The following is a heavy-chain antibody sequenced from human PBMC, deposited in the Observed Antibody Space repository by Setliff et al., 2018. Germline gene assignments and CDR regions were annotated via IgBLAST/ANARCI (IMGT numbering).Heavy chain of an antibody. CDR3: ARVPRIIIMVGVISHYYYMDV. CDR1: GFSFSSYG. D-gene: IGHD3-3*02. Sequence: PGGSLRLSCAASGFSFSSYGIHWVRQAPGKGLEWISYISSGSNSIYYADSVKGRFTISRDNAKNSLYLQMNSLRAEDTALYYCARVPRIIIMVGVISHYYYMDVWGKGTTVTVSS. CDR2: ISSGSNSI. V-gene: IGHV3-48*01. J-gene: IGHJ6*03.